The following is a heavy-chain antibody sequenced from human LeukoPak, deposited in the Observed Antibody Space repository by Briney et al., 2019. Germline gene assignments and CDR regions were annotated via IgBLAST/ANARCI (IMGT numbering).Heavy chain of an antibody. V-gene: IGHV4-38-2*02. Sequence: PSETLSLTCTVSGYSISSGYYWGWIRQPPGKGLEWIGSIYHSGSTYYNPSLKSRVTISVDTSKNQFSLKLSSVTAADTAVYYCARSKSGWYIYFDYWGQGTLVTVSS. CDR1: GYSISSGYY. D-gene: IGHD6-19*01. CDR3: ARSKSGWYIYFDY. CDR2: IYHSGST. J-gene: IGHJ4*02.